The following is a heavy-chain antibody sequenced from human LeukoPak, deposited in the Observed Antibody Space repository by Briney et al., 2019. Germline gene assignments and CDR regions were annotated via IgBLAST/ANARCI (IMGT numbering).Heavy chain of an antibody. CDR2: IRYDGSNK. V-gene: IGHV3-30*02. J-gene: IGHJ4*02. CDR1: GFTFSSYG. D-gene: IGHD3-3*01. CDR3: AKDVSEYYDLPQGPDY. Sequence: PGGSLRLSCAASGFTFSSYGMHWVRQAPGKGLEWVAFIRYDGSNKYYADSVKGRFTISRDNSKNTLYLQMNSLRAEDTAVYYCAKDVSEYYDLPQGPDYWGQGTLVAVSS.